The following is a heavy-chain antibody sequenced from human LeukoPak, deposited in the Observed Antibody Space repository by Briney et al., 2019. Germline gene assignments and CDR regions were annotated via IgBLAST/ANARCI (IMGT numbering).Heavy chain of an antibody. D-gene: IGHD5-18*01. CDR1: GYSFTNYW. V-gene: IGHV5-51*01. CDR3: ARHPFSPYSYGYSDAFDI. CDR2: IYPGDSEI. Sequence: GESLEISCKGSGYSFTNYWIAWVRQMPGKGLEWMGIIYPGDSEIRYSPSFQGQVTISADKSISTAYLQWSSLKASDNAMYYCARHPFSPYSYGYSDAFDIWGQGTMVTVSS. J-gene: IGHJ3*02.